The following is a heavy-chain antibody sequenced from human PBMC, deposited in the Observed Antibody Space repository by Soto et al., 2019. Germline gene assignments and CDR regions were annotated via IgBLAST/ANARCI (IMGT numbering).Heavy chain of an antibody. CDR1: GFTFSSYG. CDR3: ARTTYGSIDY. D-gene: IGHD3-10*01. J-gene: IGHJ4*02. CDR2: ISYDGSNK. V-gene: IGHV3-30*03. Sequence: QVQLVESGGGVVQPGRSLRLSCAASGFTFSSYGMHWVRQAPGKGLEWVAVISYDGSNKYYADSVKGRFTISRDNSKNTLYLQMNSLRAEDTAVYYCARTTYGSIDYWGQGTLVTVSS.